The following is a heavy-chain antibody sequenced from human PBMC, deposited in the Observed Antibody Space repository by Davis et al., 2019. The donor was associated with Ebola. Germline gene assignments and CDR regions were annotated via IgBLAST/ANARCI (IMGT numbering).Heavy chain of an antibody. V-gene: IGHV1-2*04. CDR1: GYTFTGYY. CDR3: ARDGGGVTNSNWFDP. D-gene: IGHD4-17*01. Sequence: ASVKVSCKASGYTFTGYYMHWVRQAPGQGLEWMGWINPNSGGTNYAQKFQGWVTMTRDTSISTAYMELSRLRSDDTAVYYCARDGGGVTNSNWFDPWGQGTLVTVSS. CDR2: INPNSGGT. J-gene: IGHJ5*02.